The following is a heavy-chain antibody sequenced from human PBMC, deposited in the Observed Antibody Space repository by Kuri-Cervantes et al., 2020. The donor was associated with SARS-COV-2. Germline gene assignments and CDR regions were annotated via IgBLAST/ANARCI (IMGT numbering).Heavy chain of an antibody. CDR3: ARYYSGSYYYYYYMDV. CDR1: GFTFSSYA. D-gene: IGHD1-26*01. Sequence: GESLKISCAASGFTFSSYAMSWVRQAPGKGLEWVSAISGSGSSTYYADSVKGRFTISRDNAKNSLYLQMNSLRAEDTAVYYCARYYSGSYYYYYYMDVWGKGTTVTVSS. CDR2: ISGSGSST. V-gene: IGHV3-23*01. J-gene: IGHJ6*03.